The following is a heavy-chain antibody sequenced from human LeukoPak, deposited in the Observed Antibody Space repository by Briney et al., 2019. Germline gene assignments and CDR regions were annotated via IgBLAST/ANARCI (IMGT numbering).Heavy chain of an antibody. CDR2: ISSGSTI. Sequence: LRLSCAASGFTFSDYYMSWIRQAPGKGLEWVSYISSGSTIYYADSVKGRFTISRDNAKNSLYLQMNSLRAEDTAVYYCAREAPGYSSSWYVDYWGQGTLVTVSS. J-gene: IGHJ4*02. D-gene: IGHD6-13*01. CDR3: AREAPGYSSSWYVDY. V-gene: IGHV3-11*01. CDR1: GFTFSDYY.